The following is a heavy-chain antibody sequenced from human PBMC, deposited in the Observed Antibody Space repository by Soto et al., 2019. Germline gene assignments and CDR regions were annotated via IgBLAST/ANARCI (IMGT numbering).Heavy chain of an antibody. CDR1: GGTFSSYA. J-gene: IGHJ4*02. V-gene: IGHV3-23*01. CDR2: ISGSGGST. Sequence: GGSLRLSCAASGGTFSSYAMSWVRQPPGKGLEWVSAISGSGGSTYYADSVQGRFTISRDNTKNTLYLQMNSLRAEDTAVYYCAKRRITIFGVFTETFDYFAYWGQGTLVTGSS. D-gene: IGHD3-3*01. CDR3: AKRRITIFGVFTETFDYFAY.